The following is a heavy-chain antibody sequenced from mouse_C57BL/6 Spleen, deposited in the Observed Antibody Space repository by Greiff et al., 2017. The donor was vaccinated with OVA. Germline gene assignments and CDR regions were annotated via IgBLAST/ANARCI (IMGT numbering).Heavy chain of an antibody. CDR2: INYDGSST. Sequence: EVMLVESEGGLVQPGSSMKLSCTASGFTFSDYYMAWVRQVPEKGLEWVANINYDGSSTNYLDSLKSRFIFSRDNAKNILYLQMSSLKSEDTATYYCARAYSYAMDYWGQGTSVTVSS. CDR1: GFTFSDYY. D-gene: IGHD1-1*01. CDR3: ARAYSYAMDY. V-gene: IGHV5-16*01. J-gene: IGHJ4*01.